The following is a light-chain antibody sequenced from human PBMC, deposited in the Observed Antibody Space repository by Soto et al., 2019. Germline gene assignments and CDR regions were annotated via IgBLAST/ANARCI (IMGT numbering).Light chain of an antibody. CDR2: EAS. V-gene: IGKV1-39*01. CDR3: QQSYSYPLT. CDR1: QTISTC. J-gene: IGKJ1*01. Sequence: HLTQSACTLSASTGEAVTITCRASQTISTCLNWYRHKSGAAPELLIYEASTLQSGVPSRFRGGASGTDFTLTISSLQLDDFATYYCQQSYSYPLTFGQGTKVDIK.